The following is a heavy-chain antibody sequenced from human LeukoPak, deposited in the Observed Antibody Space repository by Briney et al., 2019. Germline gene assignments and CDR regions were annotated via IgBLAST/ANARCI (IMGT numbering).Heavy chain of an antibody. V-gene: IGHV3-48*01. CDR1: VFTFSRYS. CDR3: ARTNYMDD. Sequence: GGSLRLSRAGSVFTFSRYSMIWVRQAPAKGLEWVSYISSSTSTIYYADSVKGRFTISRDNAKNPLYLQMNSLRAEDTAVYYCARTNYMDDWGKGTTVTISS. J-gene: IGHJ6*03. CDR2: ISSSTSTI.